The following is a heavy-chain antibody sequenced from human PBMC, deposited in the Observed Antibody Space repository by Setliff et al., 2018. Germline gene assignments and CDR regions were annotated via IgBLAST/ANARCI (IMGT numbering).Heavy chain of an antibody. J-gene: IGHJ4*02. V-gene: IGHV1-3*01. CDR2: INAANGNT. CDR1: GGTFSSYA. CDR3: ARGGASSRWYYFDY. D-gene: IGHD6-13*01. Sequence: ASVKVSCKASGGTFSSYAIHWVRQAPGQRLEWMGWINAANGNTEYSQKFQGRVTIASDTSASTAYMELSSLRSEDTALYYCARGGASSRWYYFDYWGQGTLVTVSS.